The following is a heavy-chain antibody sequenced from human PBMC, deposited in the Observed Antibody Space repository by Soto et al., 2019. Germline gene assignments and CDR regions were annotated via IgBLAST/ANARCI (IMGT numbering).Heavy chain of an antibody. D-gene: IGHD6-19*01. CDR1: GYTFTRYY. CDR2: SNPSGRST. V-gene: IGHV1-46*01. J-gene: IGHJ4*02. Sequence: QVQLVQSGAEVKKPGVSVKVSCKASGYTFTRYYIHWVRQAPGQGLEWMGISNPSGRSTNYAQKFQGRVTMTSDTSTSTVYMDLSSLRSEDTAVYYCARGSSSGWLDYWGQGTLVTVSS. CDR3: ARGSSSGWLDY.